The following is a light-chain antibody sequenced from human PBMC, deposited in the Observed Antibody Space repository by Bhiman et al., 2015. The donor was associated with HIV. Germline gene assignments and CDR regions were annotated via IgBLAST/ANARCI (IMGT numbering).Light chain of an antibody. CDR3: QSYDSSLSGSV. J-gene: IGLJ2*01. Sequence: SSELTQDPAVSVALGQTVRITCQGDSLRSYYASWYQQKPGQAPVVVIYGRNNRPSGIPDRFSGSKSGTSASLAITGLQAEDEADYYCQSYDSSLSGSVFGGGTKLTVL. V-gene: IGLV3-19*01. CDR2: GRN. CDR1: SLRSYY.